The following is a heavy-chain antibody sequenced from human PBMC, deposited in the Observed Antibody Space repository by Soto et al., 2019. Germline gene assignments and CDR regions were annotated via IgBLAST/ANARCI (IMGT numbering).Heavy chain of an antibody. CDR3: ARDSHYGAGKGAIGHNWFDA. Sequence: QVQLVQSGTEVKKPGASVKVSCKASGYTFTSYGISWVRQPPGQGLEWMGWSSAYNGNTNYAQKRQGRVTTTTDTSTSPGYMALRRLSSDDTAVYYGARDSHYGAGKGAIGHNWFDAWGQGTLVTVSS. CDR2: SSAYNGNT. J-gene: IGHJ5*02. CDR1: GYTFTSYG. D-gene: IGHD3-10*01. V-gene: IGHV1-18*01.